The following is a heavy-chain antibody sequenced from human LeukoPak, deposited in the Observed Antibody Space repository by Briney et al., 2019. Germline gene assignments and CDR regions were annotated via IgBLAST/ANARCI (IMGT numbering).Heavy chain of an antibody. V-gene: IGHV4-4*09. J-gene: IGHJ6*03. CDR1: GGSISSYY. CDR3: ARLGWDIVVVPAAIGYYYYYMDV. Sequence: SETLSLTCTVSGGSISSYYWSWIRQPPGKGLEWIGYIYTSGSTNYNPSLKSRVTISVDTSKNQFSLKLSSVTAADTAVYYCARLGWDIVVVPAAIGYYYYYMDVWGKGTTVTVSS. CDR2: IYTSGST. D-gene: IGHD2-2*02.